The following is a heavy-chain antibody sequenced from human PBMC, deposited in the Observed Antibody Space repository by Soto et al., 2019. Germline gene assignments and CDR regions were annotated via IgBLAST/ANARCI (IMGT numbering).Heavy chain of an antibody. J-gene: IGHJ1*01. CDR1: GFTFSSYA. CDR2: ISGSGGST. D-gene: IGHD1-1*01. Sequence: PGGYLRLSCAASGFTFSSYAMSWVRQAPGKGLEWVSAISGSGGSTYYAAAVKGRFTISRDDGHNSLFLQMDSLRAEDTALYYCARDTTRLEHWGQGTLV. CDR3: ARDTTRLEH. V-gene: IGHV3-23*01.